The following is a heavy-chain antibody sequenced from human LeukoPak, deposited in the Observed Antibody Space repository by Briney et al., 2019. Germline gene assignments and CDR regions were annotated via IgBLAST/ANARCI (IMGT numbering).Heavy chain of an antibody. CDR1: GGTFSTFG. CDR2: IIPIFGPA. V-gene: IGHV1-69*01. CDR3: ARATGNSDHSPREPIHWYFDL. J-gene: IGHJ2*01. D-gene: IGHD4-23*01. Sequence: SVKVSCKASGGTFSTFGLSWVRQAPGQGLEWMGGIIPIFGPANYAQKFQGRVTITADESTSTAYMELSSLRSEDMAVYFCARATGNSDHSPREPIHWYFDLWGRGTLVTVSS.